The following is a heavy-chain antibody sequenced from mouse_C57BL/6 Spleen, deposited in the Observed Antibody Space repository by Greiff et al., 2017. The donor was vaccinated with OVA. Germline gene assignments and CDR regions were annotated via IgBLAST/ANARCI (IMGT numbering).Heavy chain of an antibody. CDR1: GYAFSSYW. CDR3: EREGDGSSLAY. V-gene: IGHV1-80*01. CDR2: IYPGVGDT. Sequence: QVQLQQSGAELVKPGASVKISCKASGYAFSSYWMNWVKQRPGQGLEWIGQIYPGVGDTNYNGKFKGKATLTADKSSSTAYMQLSSLTSEDSAVYFCEREGDGSSLAYWGQGTMVTVAA. J-gene: IGHJ3*01. D-gene: IGHD1-1*01.